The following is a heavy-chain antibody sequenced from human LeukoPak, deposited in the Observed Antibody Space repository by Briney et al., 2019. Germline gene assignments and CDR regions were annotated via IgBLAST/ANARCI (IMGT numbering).Heavy chain of an antibody. D-gene: IGHD1-26*01. CDR2: ISWDGGST. CDR3: AKPLGSISSRSVYFDY. CDR1: GFTFEDYT. Sequence: GGSLRLSCAASGFTFEDYTMHWVRQSPGKRLEWVSLISWDGGSTYYADSVKGRFTISRDNSKNSLYLQMNSLRIEDTALYYCAKPLGSISSRSVYFDYWGQGTLVTVSS. J-gene: IGHJ4*02. V-gene: IGHV3-43*01.